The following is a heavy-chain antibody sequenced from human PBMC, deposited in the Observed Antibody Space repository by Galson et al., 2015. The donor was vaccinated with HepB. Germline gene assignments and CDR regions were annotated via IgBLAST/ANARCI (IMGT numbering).Heavy chain of an antibody. CDR3: ASPSSLEWLEYYYYYYMDV. Sequence: SVKVSCKASGGTFSSYAISWVRQAPGQGLEWMGGIIPIFGTANYAQKFQGRVTITADESTSTAYMELSSLRSEDAAVYYCASPSSLEWLEYYYYYYMDVWGKGTTATVSS. V-gene: IGHV1-69*13. CDR1: GGTFSSYA. CDR2: IIPIFGTA. D-gene: IGHD3-3*01. J-gene: IGHJ6*03.